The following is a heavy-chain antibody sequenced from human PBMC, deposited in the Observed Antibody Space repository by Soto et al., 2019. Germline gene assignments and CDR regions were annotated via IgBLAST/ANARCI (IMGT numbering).Heavy chain of an antibody. Sequence: EVQLLESGGGLVQPGGSLRLSCAASGFTFSSYAMSWVRQAPGKGLEWVSAISGSGGSTYYADSVKGRFTISRDNSKNTLYLQMNSLGAEDTAVYYCAKDGRRGSGIPRAFDIWGQGTMVTVSS. V-gene: IGHV3-23*01. J-gene: IGHJ3*02. D-gene: IGHD1-26*01. CDR3: AKDGRRGSGIPRAFDI. CDR1: GFTFSSYA. CDR2: ISGSGGST.